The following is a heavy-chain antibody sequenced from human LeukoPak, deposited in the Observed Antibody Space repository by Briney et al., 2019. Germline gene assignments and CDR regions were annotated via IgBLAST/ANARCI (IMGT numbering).Heavy chain of an antibody. V-gene: IGHV1-2*02. D-gene: IGHD5-18*01. Sequence: ASVKVSCKASGYTFIGYFLHWVRQAPGQGLEWMGWINPNSGATNYAQKFQGRVSMTRDTSISTAYMELSSLRSDDTAVYYCARSPRRDTAMVHPDYWGQGTLVTVSS. CDR1: GYTFIGYF. CDR2: INPNSGAT. J-gene: IGHJ4*02. CDR3: ARSPRRDTAMVHPDY.